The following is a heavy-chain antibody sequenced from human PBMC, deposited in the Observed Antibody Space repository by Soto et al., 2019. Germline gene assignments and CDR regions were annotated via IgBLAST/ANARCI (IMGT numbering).Heavy chain of an antibody. CDR3: AKAGGYYYYGMDV. CDR1: GFTFDDYA. CDR2: ISGSGGST. J-gene: IGHJ6*02. V-gene: IGHV3-23*01. Sequence: GGSLRLSCAASGFTFDDYAMHWVRQAPGKGLEWVSAISGSGGSTYYADSVKGRFTISRDKSKNTRYLQMNSLRAEDTAVYYCAKAGGYYYYGMDVGGQGTTVTVAS. D-gene: IGHD3-16*01.